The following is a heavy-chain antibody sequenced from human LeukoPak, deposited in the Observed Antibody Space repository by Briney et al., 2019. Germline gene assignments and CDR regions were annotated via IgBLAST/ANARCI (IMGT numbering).Heavy chain of an antibody. CDR1: GYTFTSYY. CDR3: YSSGYYYSYFQH. Sequence: ASVKVSCKASGYTFTSYYMHWVRQAPGQGLEGLGWINPNSGGTNYAQKFQGRVTMTRDTSISTAYIELSRLRSNDTAVYYCYSSGYYYSYFQHWGQGTLVTVSS. J-gene: IGHJ1*01. V-gene: IGHV1-2*02. D-gene: IGHD3-22*01. CDR2: INPNSGGT.